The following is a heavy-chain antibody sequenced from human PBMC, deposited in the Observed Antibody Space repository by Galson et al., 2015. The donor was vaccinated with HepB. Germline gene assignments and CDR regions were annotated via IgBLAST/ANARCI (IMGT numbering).Heavy chain of an antibody. CDR1: GGSISSGSYY. V-gene: IGHV4-61*02. CDR2: IYTSGST. Sequence: TLSLTCTVSGGSISSGSYYWSWIRQPAGKGLEWIGRIYTSGSTNYNPSLKSRVTMSVDTSKNQFSLKLSSVTAADTAVYYCARAAGTAGNERDAFDIWGQGTMATVSS. J-gene: IGHJ3*02. CDR3: ARAAGTAGNERDAFDI. D-gene: IGHD1-14*01.